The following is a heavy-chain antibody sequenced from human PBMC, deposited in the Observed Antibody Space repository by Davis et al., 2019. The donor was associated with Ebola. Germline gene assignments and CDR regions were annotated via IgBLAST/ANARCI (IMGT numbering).Heavy chain of an antibody. J-gene: IGHJ4*02. CDR2: ISSSGSNI. CDR3: ARDSGDYYDSSGLR. D-gene: IGHD3-22*01. CDR1: GFTFSDYY. V-gene: IGHV3-11*04. Sequence: GESLKISCAASGFTFSDYYMSWIRQAPGKGLEWVSYISSSGSNIYYADSVKGRFTISRDNAKNSVYLQMNSLRAEDTAVYYCARDSGDYYDSSGLRWGQGTLVTVSS.